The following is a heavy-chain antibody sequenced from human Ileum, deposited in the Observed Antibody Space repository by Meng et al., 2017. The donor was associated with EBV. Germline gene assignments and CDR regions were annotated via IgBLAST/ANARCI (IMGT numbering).Heavy chain of an antibody. CDR1: GGSFSGYY. V-gene: IGHV4-34*01. CDR3: ARGNKVSDRGFDY. J-gene: IGHJ4*02. D-gene: IGHD3-10*01. CDR2: INHSGST. Sequence: HHWGAGLLEPSEPLSLTCAVYGGSFSGYYWGWIRQPRGKGLEWIGEINHSGSTNYNPSLKSRVAISVDTSKNQFSLKLSSVTAADTAVYYCARGNKVSDRGFDYWGQGTLVTVAS.